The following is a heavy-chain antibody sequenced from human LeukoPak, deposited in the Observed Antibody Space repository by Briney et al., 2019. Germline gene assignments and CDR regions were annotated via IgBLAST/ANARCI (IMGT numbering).Heavy chain of an antibody. V-gene: IGHV3-9*01. CDR1: GFTFGYYA. Sequence: GGSLRLSCAVSGFTFGYYAMHWVRQAPGKGLEWVSGISWNSGSIGYADSVKGRFTISRDNAKNSLYLQMNSLRAEDTDLYYCARDMATELAFDYWGQGTLVTVSS. CDR2: ISWNSGSI. J-gene: IGHJ4*02. D-gene: IGHD5-24*01. CDR3: ARDMATELAFDY.